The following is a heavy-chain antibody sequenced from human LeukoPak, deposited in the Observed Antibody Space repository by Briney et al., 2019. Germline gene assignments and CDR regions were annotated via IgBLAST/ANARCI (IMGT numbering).Heavy chain of an antibody. V-gene: IGHV3-48*03. Sequence: RAGGSLRLSCAASGFTFSSYEMNWVRQAPGKGLEWVSYISSSGSTIYYADSVKGRFTISRDNAKNALYLQMNSLRVEDTALYYCAKDSLIDCGADCYNGGSWFDPWGQGTLVTVSS. CDR1: GFTFSSYE. CDR3: AKDSLIDCGADCYNGGSWFDP. D-gene: IGHD2-21*02. J-gene: IGHJ5*02. CDR2: ISSSGSTI.